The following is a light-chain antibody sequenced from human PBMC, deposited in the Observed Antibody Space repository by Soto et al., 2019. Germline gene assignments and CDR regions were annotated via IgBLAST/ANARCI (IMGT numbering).Light chain of an antibody. CDR1: QSVSSSY. J-gene: IGKJ1*01. V-gene: IGKV3-20*01. CDR3: QQYGSSPQT. CDR2: GAS. Sequence: ENVLTQSPGTLSLSPGESATLSCRASQSVSSSYLAWYQQKPGQAPRLLIYGASSRATGIPDRFSGSGSGTDFTLTISRLEPEDFAVYYCQQYGSSPQTFGQGTKVDIK.